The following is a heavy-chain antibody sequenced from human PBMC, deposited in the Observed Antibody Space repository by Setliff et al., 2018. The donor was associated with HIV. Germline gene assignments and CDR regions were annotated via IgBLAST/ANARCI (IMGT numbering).Heavy chain of an antibody. Sequence: PSETLSLTCTVSGDPISTYYWSWVRKPPGKGLEWIGYAYYSGSTSYSPSLRGRVTMSVDPSKNQFSLELISVTAADTAVYYCAGGPGTTSIDYWAQGTLVTVSS. CDR2: AYYSGST. J-gene: IGHJ4*02. V-gene: IGHV4-59*12. CDR1: GDPISTYY. CDR3: AGGPGTTSIDY. D-gene: IGHD1-26*01.